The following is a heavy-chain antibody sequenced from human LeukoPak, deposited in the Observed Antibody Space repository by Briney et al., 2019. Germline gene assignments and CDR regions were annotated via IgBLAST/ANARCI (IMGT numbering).Heavy chain of an antibody. CDR2: ISSSSSYI. V-gene: IGHV3-21*01. Sequence: GGSLRLSCAASGFTFSSYSMNWVRQAPGKGLEWVSSISSSSSYIYYADSVKGRFTISRDNAKNSLYLQMNSLRAEDTAVYYCASEDGYYYGSGSYRWFDPWGQGTLATVSS. CDR1: GFTFSSYS. J-gene: IGHJ5*02. CDR3: ASEDGYYYGSGSYRWFDP. D-gene: IGHD3-10*01.